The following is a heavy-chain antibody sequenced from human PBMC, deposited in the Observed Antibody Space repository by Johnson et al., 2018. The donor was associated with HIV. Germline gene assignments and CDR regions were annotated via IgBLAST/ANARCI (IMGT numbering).Heavy chain of an antibody. CDR2: ISYDGSNK. Sequence: QVQLVESGGGLVKPGGSLRLSCVASGFTFSNAWMSWVRQAPGKGLEWVAVISYDGSNKYYAASVKGRFTISRDNSKNTLYLQMNSLRAEDTAVYYCARAHDAFDIWGQGTMVTVSS. J-gene: IGHJ3*02. CDR3: ARAHDAFDI. V-gene: IGHV3-30-3*01. CDR1: GFTFSNAW.